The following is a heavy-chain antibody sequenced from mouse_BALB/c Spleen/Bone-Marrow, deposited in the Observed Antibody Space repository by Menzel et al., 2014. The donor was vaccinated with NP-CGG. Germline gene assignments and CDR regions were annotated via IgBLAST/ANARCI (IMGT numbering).Heavy chain of an antibody. CDR2: IWAGGST. CDR1: GFSLTSYG. CDR3: ARGGNYYFDY. J-gene: IGHJ2*01. Sequence: VHLVESGPGLVAPSQSLSITCTVSGFSLTSYGVHWVRQPPGMGLEWLGVIWAGGSTNYNSALMSRLSISKGNSKSQVFLKMNSLQTDDTAMYYCARGGNYYFDYWGQGTTLTGSS. V-gene: IGHV2-9*02. D-gene: IGHD2-1*01.